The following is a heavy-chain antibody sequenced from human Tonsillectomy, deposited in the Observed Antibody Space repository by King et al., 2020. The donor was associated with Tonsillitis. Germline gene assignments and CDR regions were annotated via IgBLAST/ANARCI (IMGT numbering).Heavy chain of an antibody. J-gene: IGHJ4*02. Sequence: EVQLVESGGGLVQPGGSLRLSCAASGFTFSSYAMSWVRQAPGKGLEWVSAISGSGGSTYYADSVKGRFTISRDNSKNTLYLQMNSLRAEDTAVYYCAKDLGYCSSTSCYFDYWGQGTLVTVSS. D-gene: IGHD2-2*01. CDR3: AKDLGYCSSTSCYFDY. CDR2: ISGSGGST. V-gene: IGHV3-23*04. CDR1: GFTFSSYA.